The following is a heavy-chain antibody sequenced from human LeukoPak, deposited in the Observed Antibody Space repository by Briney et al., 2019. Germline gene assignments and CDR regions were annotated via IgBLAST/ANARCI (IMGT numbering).Heavy chain of an antibody. CDR3: APTPGYSSGWYGSDFQH. D-gene: IGHD6-19*01. Sequence: PGGSLRLSCAASGFSFSTYGMHWVRQAPGKGLDWVSFLSYDGSETNYADSVKGRFTISKDNSKNTLYLQMNSLRAEDTAVYYCAPTPGYSSGWYGSDFQHWGQGTLVTVSS. V-gene: IGHV3-30*02. J-gene: IGHJ1*01. CDR1: GFSFSTYG. CDR2: LSYDGSET.